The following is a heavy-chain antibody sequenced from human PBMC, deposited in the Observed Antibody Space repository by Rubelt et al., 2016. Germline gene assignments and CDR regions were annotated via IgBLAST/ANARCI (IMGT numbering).Heavy chain of an antibody. V-gene: IGHV4-34*02. CDR1: GETFSSYY. J-gene: IGHJ4*02. Sequence: QVQLQQWGAGLLKPSETLFLTCAVYGETFSSYYWNWIRQSPERGLEWIGEISQGGTTNYNPSLESRVIMSVDKSKNQFSLRLTSMTAADTAMYYCARDGADYGDYDFAYWGQGTLVTVSS. D-gene: IGHD4-17*01. CDR3: ARDGADYGDYDFAY. CDR2: ISQGGTT.